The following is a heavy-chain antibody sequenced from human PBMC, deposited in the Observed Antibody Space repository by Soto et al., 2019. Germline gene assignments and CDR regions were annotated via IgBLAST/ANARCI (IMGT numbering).Heavy chain of an antibody. V-gene: IGHV3-48*01. Sequence: PGGSLRLSCAASGFTFSSYSMNWVRQAPGKGLEWVSYISSSSTIYYADSVKGRFTISRDNAKNSLYLQMNSLRAEDTAVYYCARDRVVVVAATLGNAFAIWGQGTMVTVSS. CDR3: ARDRVVVVAATLGNAFAI. D-gene: IGHD2-15*01. CDR2: ISSSSTI. J-gene: IGHJ3*02. CDR1: GFTFSSYS.